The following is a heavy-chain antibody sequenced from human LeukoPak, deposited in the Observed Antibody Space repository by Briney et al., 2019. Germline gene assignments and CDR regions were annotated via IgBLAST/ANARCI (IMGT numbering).Heavy chain of an antibody. CDR3: ARGRRGRRPGENAFDI. D-gene: IGHD3-10*01. Sequence: ASVKVSCKASGYTFTSYDINWVRQATGQGLEWMGWMNPNSGNTGYAQKFQGRVTITRNTSISTAYMELGSLRSEDTAVYYCARGRRGRRPGENAFDIWGQGTMVTVSS. V-gene: IGHV1-8*03. J-gene: IGHJ3*02. CDR2: MNPNSGNT. CDR1: GYTFTSYD.